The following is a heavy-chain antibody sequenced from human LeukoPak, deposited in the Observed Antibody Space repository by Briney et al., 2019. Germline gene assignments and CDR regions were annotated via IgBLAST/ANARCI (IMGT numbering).Heavy chain of an antibody. J-gene: IGHJ4*02. CDR3: ARGRSLGGGVIIY. CDR2: INWNGGST. CDR1: GFTFSSYS. Sequence: GGSLRLSCAASGFTFSSYSMNWVRQAPGKGLEWVSGINWNGGSTGYADSVKGRFTISRDNAKNSLYLQMNSLRAEDTALYYCARGRSLGGGVIIYWGQGTLVTVSS. D-gene: IGHD3-3*01. V-gene: IGHV3-20*04.